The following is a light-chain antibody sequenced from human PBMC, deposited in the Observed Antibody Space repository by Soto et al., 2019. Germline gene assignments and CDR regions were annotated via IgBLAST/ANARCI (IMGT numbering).Light chain of an antibody. V-gene: IGKV3-20*01. Sequence: IVFTQSPCTLSLYPGERATRSCRASQSVTTRLAWYQHKPGQAPRLLMSGASSRASGVPVRFSGSGSGTDFTLTISRLEPEDFALYYCQQYGGSPIPFGLGTLLEI. CDR1: QSVTTR. CDR2: GAS. CDR3: QQYGGSPIP. J-gene: IGKJ5*01.